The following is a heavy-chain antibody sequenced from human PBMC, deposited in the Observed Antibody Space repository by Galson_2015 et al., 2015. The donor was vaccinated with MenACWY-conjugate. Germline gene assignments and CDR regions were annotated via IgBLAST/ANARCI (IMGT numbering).Heavy chain of an antibody. Sequence: SLRLSCAASGFTFRTYWMHWVRQAPGKGLVWVSRITSDGRSTSYADSVKGRFTISRDNAKNTLYLQMNSLRAEDTAVYYCARLGGNYRTTSHFDYWGQGTLVTVSS. CDR2: ITSDGRST. D-gene: IGHD1-26*01. J-gene: IGHJ4*02. CDR3: ARLGGNYRTTSHFDY. V-gene: IGHV3-74*01. CDR1: GFTFRTYW.